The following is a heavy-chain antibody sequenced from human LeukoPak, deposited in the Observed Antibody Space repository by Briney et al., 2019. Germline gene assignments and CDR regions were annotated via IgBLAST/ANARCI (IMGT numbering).Heavy chain of an antibody. Sequence: GGSLRLSCAASGFTFSSYSMNWVRQAPGKGLEWVSSISSSSSYIYYADSVKGRFAISRDNAKNSLYLQMNSLRAEDTAVYYCARLGHYYDSSGYYPYFDYWGRGTLVTVSS. CDR3: ARLGHYYDSSGYYPYFDY. J-gene: IGHJ4*02. CDR1: GFTFSSYS. CDR2: ISSSSSYI. D-gene: IGHD3-22*01. V-gene: IGHV3-21*01.